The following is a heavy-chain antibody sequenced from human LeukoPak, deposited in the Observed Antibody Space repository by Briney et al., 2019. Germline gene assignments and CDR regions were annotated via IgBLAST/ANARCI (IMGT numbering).Heavy chain of an antibody. Sequence: PSETLSLTCTVSGGSISSYYWSWIRQPPGKGLEWIGYIYYSGSTNYNPSLKSRVTISVDTSKNQFSLKLSSVTAADTAVYYCAATTYYYDSSGYYGIDYWGQGTLVTVSS. J-gene: IGHJ4*02. CDR3: AATTYYYDSSGYYGIDY. V-gene: IGHV4-59*01. D-gene: IGHD3-22*01. CDR1: GGSISSYY. CDR2: IYYSGST.